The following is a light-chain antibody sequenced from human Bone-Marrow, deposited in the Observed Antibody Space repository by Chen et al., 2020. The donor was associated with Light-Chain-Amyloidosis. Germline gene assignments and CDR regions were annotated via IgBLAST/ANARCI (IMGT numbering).Light chain of an antibody. V-gene: IGLV3-21*02. CDR2: DDS. J-gene: IGLJ3*02. CDR3: QVWDRSSDRPV. CDR1: NIGSTS. Sequence: SYVLTQPSSVSVAPGQTATIACGGNNIGSTSVPWYQQTPGQAPLLVVYDDSDRPSGIPERLSGSNSGNTATLNISRVEAGDEADYYCQVWDRSSDRPVFGGGTKLTVL.